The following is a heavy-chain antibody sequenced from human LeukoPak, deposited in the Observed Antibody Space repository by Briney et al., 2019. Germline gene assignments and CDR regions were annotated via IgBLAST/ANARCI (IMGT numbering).Heavy chain of an antibody. J-gene: IGHJ5*02. V-gene: IGHV4-39*07. CDR2: IYYSGST. Sequence: PSETLSLTCTVSGGSISSSSYYWGWIRQPPGKGLEWIGSIYYSGSTNYNPSLKSRVTISVDTSKNQFSLKLSSVTAADTAVYYCARDLPVPYYDILTGYYQVNWFDPWGQGTLVTVSS. CDR3: ARDLPVPYYDILTGYYQVNWFDP. D-gene: IGHD3-9*01. CDR1: GGSISSSSYY.